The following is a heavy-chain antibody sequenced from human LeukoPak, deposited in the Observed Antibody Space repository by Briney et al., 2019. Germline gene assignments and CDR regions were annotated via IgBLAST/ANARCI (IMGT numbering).Heavy chain of an antibody. Sequence: NPSQTLSLTCTVSGGSISSGDYYWSWIRQPPGKGLEWIGYIYYSGSTNYNPSLKSRVTISVDTSKDQFSLKLSSVTAADTAVYYCARVRGFRFPPTADYWGQGTLVTVSS. D-gene: IGHD2-21*02. V-gene: IGHV4-30-4*08. CDR3: ARVRGFRFPPTADY. J-gene: IGHJ4*02. CDR2: IYYSGST. CDR1: GGSISSGDYY.